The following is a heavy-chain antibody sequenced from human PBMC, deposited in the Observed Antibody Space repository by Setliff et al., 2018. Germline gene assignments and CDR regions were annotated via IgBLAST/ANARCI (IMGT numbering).Heavy chain of an antibody. D-gene: IGHD2-2*01. J-gene: IGHJ3*01. Sequence: GESLKISCKASGYIFTNYWIGWVRQMPGKGLEWMGVTYPGDSDTRCSPSFQGQVTISADKSINTAYLQWSSLKASDTAIYYCTRHEDRNKCTSSSCYRENDAFDVWGQGAMVTVS. CDR2: TYPGDSDT. CDR3: TRHEDRNKCTSSSCYRENDAFDV. V-gene: IGHV5-51*01. CDR1: GYIFTNYW.